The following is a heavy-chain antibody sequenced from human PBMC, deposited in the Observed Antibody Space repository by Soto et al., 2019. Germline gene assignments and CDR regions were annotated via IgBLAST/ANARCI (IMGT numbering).Heavy chain of an antibody. J-gene: IGHJ5*02. Sequence: PSETLSLTCTVSGGSISSYYWSWIRQPPGKGLEWIGYIYYSWSTNYNPSLKSRVTISVDTSKNQFSLKLSSVTAADTAVYYCARRWHWNDAGWFDPWGQGTLVTVSS. D-gene: IGHD1-1*01. CDR1: GGSISSYY. CDR3: ARRWHWNDAGWFDP. V-gene: IGHV4-59*08. CDR2: IYYSWST.